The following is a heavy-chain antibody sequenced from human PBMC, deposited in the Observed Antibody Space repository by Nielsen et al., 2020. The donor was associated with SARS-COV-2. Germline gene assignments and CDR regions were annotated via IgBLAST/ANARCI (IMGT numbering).Heavy chain of an antibody. CDR1: GFTFSNAW. J-gene: IGHJ4*02. V-gene: IGHV3-23*01. Sequence: GESLKISCAASGFTFSNAWMSWVRQAPGKGLEWVSAISGSGGSTYYADSVKGRFTISRDNSKNTLYLQMNSLRAEDTAVYYCAREGLDGHVFDYWGQGTLVTVSS. D-gene: IGHD1-1*01. CDR2: ISGSGGST. CDR3: AREGLDGHVFDY.